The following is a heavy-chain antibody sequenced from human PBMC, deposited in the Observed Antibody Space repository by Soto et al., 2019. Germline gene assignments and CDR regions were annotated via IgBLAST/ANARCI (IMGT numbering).Heavy chain of an antibody. D-gene: IGHD3-10*01. CDR1: GFTFSSYA. CDR2: ISGSGGST. J-gene: IGHJ4*02. CDR3: GGGGGGFGY. V-gene: IGHV3-23*01. Sequence: EVQLLESGGGLVQPGGSLRLSCAASGFTFSSYAMSWVRQAPGKGLEWVSAISGSGGSTYYADSVKGRFTISRDNSKNPVYLQRNSLGAGGTAVFYWGGGGGGFGYWGQGTLVTVSS.